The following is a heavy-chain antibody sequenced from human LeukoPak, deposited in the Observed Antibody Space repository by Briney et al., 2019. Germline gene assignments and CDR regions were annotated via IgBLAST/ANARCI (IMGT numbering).Heavy chain of an antibody. CDR1: GFTFDDYG. D-gene: IGHD3-22*01. Sequence: GGSLRLSCAASGFTFDDYGMSWVRHAPGKGLEWVSGLNWNGGSTGYADSMKGRFTISRDNAKNSLYLQMNSLRAEDTALYYCARDPPYYYDSSGYENFDYWGQGTLVTVSS. CDR3: ARDPPYYYDSSGYENFDY. J-gene: IGHJ4*02. CDR2: LNWNGGST. V-gene: IGHV3-20*04.